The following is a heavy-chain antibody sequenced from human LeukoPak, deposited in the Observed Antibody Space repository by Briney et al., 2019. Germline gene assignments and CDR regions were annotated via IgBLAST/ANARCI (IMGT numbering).Heavy chain of an antibody. V-gene: IGHV5-51*01. CDR2: IYPGDSDT. J-gene: IGHJ4*02. D-gene: IGHD2-2*02. CDR1: GYSFTSYW. Sequence: NHGESLKISCKGSGYSFTSYWIGWVRQMPGKGLEWMGIIYPGDSDTKYSPSFQGQVTISADKSISTAYLQWSSLKASDTAMYYCARQGGCSSTSCYTHFDYWGQGTLVTVSS. CDR3: ARQGGCSSTSCYTHFDY.